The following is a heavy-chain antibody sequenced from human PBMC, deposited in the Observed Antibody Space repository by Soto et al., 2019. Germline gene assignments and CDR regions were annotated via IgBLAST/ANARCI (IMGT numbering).Heavy chain of an antibody. CDR2: ISSSSSYI. Sequence: PGVSLRLSCAASGFTFSSYSMNWVRQAPGKGLEWVSSISSSSSYIYYADSVKGRFTISRDNAKNSLYLQMNSLRAEDTAVYYCARELYSGYDLGHYWGQGTLVTVSS. CDR1: GFTFSSYS. CDR3: ARELYSGYDLGHY. V-gene: IGHV3-21*01. J-gene: IGHJ4*02. D-gene: IGHD5-12*01.